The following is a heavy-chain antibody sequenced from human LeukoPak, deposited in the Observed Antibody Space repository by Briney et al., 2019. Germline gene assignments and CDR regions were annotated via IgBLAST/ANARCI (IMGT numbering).Heavy chain of an antibody. CDR2: IYHSGST. CDR3: SGFLEWLFGWFDP. V-gene: IGHV4-30-2*02. J-gene: IGHJ5*02. D-gene: IGHD3-3*01. CDR1: GGSISSGGYS. Sequence: PSETLSLTCAVSGGSISSGGYSWSWIRQPPGKGLEWIGYIYHSGSTYYNPSLKSRVTISVDTSKNQFSLKLSSVTAADTAVYYCSGFLEWLFGWFDPWGQGTLVTVSS.